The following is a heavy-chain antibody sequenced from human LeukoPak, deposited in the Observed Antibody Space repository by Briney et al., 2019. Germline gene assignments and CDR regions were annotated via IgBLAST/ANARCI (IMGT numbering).Heavy chain of an antibody. Sequence: PSETLSLTCTVSGGSISSGGYYWSWIRQPPGKGLEWIGYIYHSGSTYYNPSLKSRVTISVDRSKNQFSLKLSSVTAADTAVYYCARASSDYYDSSGPRGFDYWGQGTLVTVSS. CDR2: IYHSGST. CDR1: GGSISSGGYY. CDR3: ARASSDYYDSSGPRGFDY. J-gene: IGHJ4*02. V-gene: IGHV4-30-2*01. D-gene: IGHD3-22*01.